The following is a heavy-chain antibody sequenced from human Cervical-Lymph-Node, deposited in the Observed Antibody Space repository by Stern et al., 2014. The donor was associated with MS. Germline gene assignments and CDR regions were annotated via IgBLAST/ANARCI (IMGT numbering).Heavy chain of an antibody. CDR2: IIPIFGTA. CDR1: GGAFNNYG. D-gene: IGHD4-23*01. Sequence: QDQLVQSGAEVKKPGSSLKVSCKTSGGAFNNYGISWVRQAPGQGLEWMGGIIPIFGTANYAQMFQGRVTISADESTGTVYMELSSLKSEDTAMYYCARDRDYGGQGKGAYGMDVWGQGTTVTVSS. J-gene: IGHJ6*02. V-gene: IGHV1-69*12. CDR3: ARDRDYGGQGKGAYGMDV.